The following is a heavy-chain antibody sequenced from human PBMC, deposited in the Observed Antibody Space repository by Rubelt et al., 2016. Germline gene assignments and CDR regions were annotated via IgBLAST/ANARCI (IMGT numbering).Heavy chain of an antibody. Sequence: GGGVVQPGRSLRLSCAASGFTFRTYGMHWVRQAPGKGLEWVSITYSGSSAYYADSVKGRFTISRDNSKNTLYLQMNSLRAEDTAVYYCAKDRYSSSQGTPDYWGQGTLVTVSS. V-gene: IGHV3-NL1*01. CDR3: AKDRYSSSQGTPDY. D-gene: IGHD6-13*01. CDR1: GFTFRTYG. CDR2: TYSGSSA. J-gene: IGHJ4*02.